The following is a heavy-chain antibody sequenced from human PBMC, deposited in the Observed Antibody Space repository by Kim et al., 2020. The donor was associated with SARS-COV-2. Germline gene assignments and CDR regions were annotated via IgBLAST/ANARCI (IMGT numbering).Heavy chain of an antibody. V-gene: IGHV4-31*03. Sequence: SETLSLTCTVSGGSISSGGYYWSWIRQHPGKGLEWIGYIYYSGSTYYNPSLKSRVTISVDTSKNQFSLKLSSVTAADTAVYYCARVGDSGGMDVWGQGTTVTVSS. D-gene: IGHD3-10*01. CDR2: IYYSGST. CDR3: ARVGDSGGMDV. CDR1: GGSISSGGYY. J-gene: IGHJ6*02.